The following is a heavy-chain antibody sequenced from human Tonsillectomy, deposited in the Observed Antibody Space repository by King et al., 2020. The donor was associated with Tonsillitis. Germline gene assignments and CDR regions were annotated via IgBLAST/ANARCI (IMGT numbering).Heavy chain of an antibody. Sequence: VQLVESGGGVVQPGRPLRLSCAASGFSFTNYAMHWVRQAPGKGLEWVAVISYDGSNKYYADSVKGRFTISRDNSKNTLYLQINGLRAEDTAVYYCAGDNSYSEFFAYWGQGTLVTVSS. CDR1: GFSFTNYA. J-gene: IGHJ4*02. CDR2: ISYDGSNK. V-gene: IGHV3-30-3*01. CDR3: AGDNSYSEFFAY. D-gene: IGHD2-15*01.